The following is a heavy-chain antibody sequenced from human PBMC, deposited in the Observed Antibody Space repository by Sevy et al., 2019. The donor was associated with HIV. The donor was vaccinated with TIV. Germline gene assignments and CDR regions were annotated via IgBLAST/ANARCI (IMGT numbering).Heavy chain of an antibody. CDR1: GFTFSSYN. J-gene: IGHJ6*02. D-gene: IGHD2-15*01. CDR3: ARVVAYCSGGSCFAGYHYGMDV. V-gene: IGHV3-21*01. Sequence: GGSLRLSCAASGFTFSSYNMNWVRQAPGKGLEWVSSISSSSSYIYYADSVKGRFTISRDNAKDSLYLQMNTLRAEDTAVYYCARVVAYCSGGSCFAGYHYGMDVWGQGTTVTVSS. CDR2: ISSSSSYI.